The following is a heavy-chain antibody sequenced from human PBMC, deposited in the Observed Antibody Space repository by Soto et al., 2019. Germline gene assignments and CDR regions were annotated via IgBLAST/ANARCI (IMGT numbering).Heavy chain of an antibody. V-gene: IGHV4-59*08. CDR1: GGSISSYY. Sequence: SETLSLTCTVSGGSISSYYWSWIRQPPGKGLEWIGYIYYSGSANYNPSLKSRVTISVDASKNQFSLKLSSVTAADTAVYYCARRYGDCFDFWGQGTLVTVSS. CDR2: IYYSGSA. J-gene: IGHJ4*02. CDR3: ARRYGDCFDF. D-gene: IGHD4-17*01.